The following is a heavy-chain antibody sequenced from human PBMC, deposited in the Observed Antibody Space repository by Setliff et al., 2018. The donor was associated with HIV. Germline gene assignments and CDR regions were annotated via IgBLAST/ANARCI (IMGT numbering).Heavy chain of an antibody. D-gene: IGHD3-10*01. CDR1: GYTFTSHG. Sequence: GASVKVSCKASGYTFTSHGISWVRQAPGQGLEWMGGIIPIFGTGNSAQKFQDRVTITADDSTSTAYMELSSLRSEDTAVYYCARVRVRGDTDYYYYMDVWGKGTTVTVSS. CDR3: ARVRVRGDTDYYYYMDV. CDR2: IIPIFGTG. J-gene: IGHJ6*03. V-gene: IGHV1-69*13.